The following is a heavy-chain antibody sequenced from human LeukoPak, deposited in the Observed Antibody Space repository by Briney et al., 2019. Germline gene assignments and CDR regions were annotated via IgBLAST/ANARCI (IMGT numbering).Heavy chain of an antibody. D-gene: IGHD2-8*01. CDR1: GYTFTGYY. CDR2: INPNSGGT. Sequence: ASVKVSCKASGYTFTGYYMHWVRQAPGQGLEWMGWINPNSGGTNYAQKFQGRVTMTRDTSISTAYMELSRLRSDDTAVYYCARDRQREKWSTSNWFDPWGQGTLVTVSS. CDR3: ARDRQREKWSTSNWFDP. J-gene: IGHJ5*02. V-gene: IGHV1-2*02.